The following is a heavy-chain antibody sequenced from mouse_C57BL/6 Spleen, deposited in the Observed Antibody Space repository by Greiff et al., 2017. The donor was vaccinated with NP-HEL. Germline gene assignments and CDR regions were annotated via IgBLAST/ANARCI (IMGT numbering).Heavy chain of an antibody. J-gene: IGHJ4*01. V-gene: IGHV1-81*01. D-gene: IGHD2-3*01. Sequence: QVQLKESGAELARPGASVKLSCKASGYTFTSYGISWVKQRTGQGLEWIGEIYPRSGNTYYNEKFKGKATLTADKSSSTAYMELRSLTSEDSAVYFCARGGYSPMDYWGQGTSVTVSS. CDR2: IYPRSGNT. CDR1: GYTFTSYG. CDR3: ARGGYSPMDY.